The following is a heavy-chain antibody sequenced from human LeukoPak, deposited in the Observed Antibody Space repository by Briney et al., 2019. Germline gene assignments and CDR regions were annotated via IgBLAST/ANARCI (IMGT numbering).Heavy chain of an antibody. Sequence: RSGRTLRHSCAASGFTLRRDEMSWVRQGPGKGLEWVSAISVSGNTYHADSVKGRFTISRDSSKNTLYLQMNSLRAGDAAVYYCAKAPVTTCSGAYCYPFDYWSQGTLVTVSS. D-gene: IGHD2-15*01. CDR1: GFTLRRDE. J-gene: IGHJ4*02. CDR3: AKAPVTTCSGAYCYPFDY. V-gene: IGHV3-23*01. CDR2: ISVSGNT.